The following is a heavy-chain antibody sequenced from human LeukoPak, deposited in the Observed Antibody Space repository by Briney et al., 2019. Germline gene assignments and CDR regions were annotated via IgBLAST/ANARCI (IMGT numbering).Heavy chain of an antibody. J-gene: IGHJ4*02. V-gene: IGHV3-11*04. Sequence: GGSLRLSCAASGFTFSDHYMSWIRQAPGKGLEWVSYIGDSGTPIYYADSVKGRFTVSRDNAKNSLFLQMDSLRAEDTAVCYCARDRRPSVYGGLDNWGQGTLVTVSS. CDR2: IGDSGTPI. CDR1: GFTFSDHY. CDR3: ARDRRPSVYGGLDN. D-gene: IGHD4/OR15-4a*01.